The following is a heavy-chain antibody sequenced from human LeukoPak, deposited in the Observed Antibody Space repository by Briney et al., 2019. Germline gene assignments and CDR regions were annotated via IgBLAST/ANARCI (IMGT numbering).Heavy chain of an antibody. D-gene: IGHD3-22*01. CDR2: ITASGNTP. CDR3: AKSIKADSSGYLFDY. V-gene: IGHV3-23*01. Sequence: PGGSLRLSCAASGFTVSSNYMSWVRQAPGKGLEWVSGITASGNTPYYADSVKGRFTISRDNSRNTLYLQMISLRAEDTATYYCAKSIKADSSGYLFDYWGQGALVTVSS. J-gene: IGHJ4*02. CDR1: GFTVSSNY.